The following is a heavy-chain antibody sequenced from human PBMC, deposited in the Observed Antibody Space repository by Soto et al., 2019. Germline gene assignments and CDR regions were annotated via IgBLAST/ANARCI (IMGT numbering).Heavy chain of an antibody. CDR3: ATVRRYSSGRHLDY. CDR2: INAGNGNT. J-gene: IGHJ4*02. CDR1: GYTFTSYA. D-gene: IGHD6-19*01. V-gene: IGHV1-3*01. Sequence: ASVKVSCKASGYTFTSYAMHWVRQAPGQRLEWMGWINAGNGNTKYSQKFQGRVTMTRDTSTNTAYMELRSLRSEDTAVYYCATVRRYSSGRHLDYWGQGTLVT.